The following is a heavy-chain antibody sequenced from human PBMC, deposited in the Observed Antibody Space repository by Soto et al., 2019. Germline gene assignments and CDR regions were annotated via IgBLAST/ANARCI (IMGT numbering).Heavy chain of an antibody. J-gene: IGHJ4*02. V-gene: IGHV3-66*01. CDR2: IYSGGST. CDR1: GFTVSSNY. CDR3: ARDHEGYEKWASFDY. D-gene: IGHD5-12*01. Sequence: GGSLRLSCAASGFTVSSNYMSWVRQAPGKGLEWVSVIYSGGSTYYADSVKGRFTISRDNSKNTLYLQMNSLRAEDTAVYYCARDHEGYEKWASFDYWGQGTLVTVSS.